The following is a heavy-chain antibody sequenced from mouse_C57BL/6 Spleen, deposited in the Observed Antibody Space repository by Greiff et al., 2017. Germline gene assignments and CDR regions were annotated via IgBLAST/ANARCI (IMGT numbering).Heavy chain of an antibody. CDR1: GYTFTDYY. Sequence: EVLLLQSGPELVKPGASVKISCKASGYTFTDYYMNWVKQSHGKSLEWIGDINPNNGGTSYNQKFKGKVTLTVDKSSSTAYMELRSLTSEDSAVYYCARRGSNYDYWGQGTTLTVSS. D-gene: IGHD2-5*01. CDR2: INPNNGGT. V-gene: IGHV1-26*01. CDR3: ARRGSNYDY. J-gene: IGHJ2*01.